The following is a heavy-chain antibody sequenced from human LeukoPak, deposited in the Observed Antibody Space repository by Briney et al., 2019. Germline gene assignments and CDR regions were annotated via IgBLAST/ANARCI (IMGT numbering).Heavy chain of an antibody. CDR3: AKSPWNGKFRAYFDY. D-gene: IGHD1-1*01. J-gene: IGHJ4*02. Sequence: PGGSLRLSCAASGFTFSSYGMHWVRQAPGKGLEWVAFIRYDGSNKYYADSMKGRFTISRDDSKNTLYLQMNSLRAEDTAVYYCAKSPWNGKFRAYFDYWGQGTLVTVSS. CDR2: IRYDGSNK. V-gene: IGHV3-30*02. CDR1: GFTFSSYG.